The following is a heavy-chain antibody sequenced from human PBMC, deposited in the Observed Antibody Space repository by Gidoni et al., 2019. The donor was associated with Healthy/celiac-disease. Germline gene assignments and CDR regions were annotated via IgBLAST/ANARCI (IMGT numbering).Heavy chain of an antibody. CDR2: IYTSGST. D-gene: IGHD6-19*01. CDR1: GGSISSGSYY. CDR3: ARVGAVAGTGDAFDI. Sequence: PGLVKPSQTLSLTCTVSGGSISSGSYYWSWIRQPAGKGLEWIGRIYTSGSTNYNPSLKSRVTISVDTSKNQFSLKLSSVTAADTAVYYCARVGAVAGTGDAFDIWGQGTMVTVSS. J-gene: IGHJ3*02. V-gene: IGHV4-61*02.